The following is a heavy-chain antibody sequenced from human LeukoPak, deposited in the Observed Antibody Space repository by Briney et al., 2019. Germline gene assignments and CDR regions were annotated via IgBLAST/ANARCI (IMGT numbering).Heavy chain of an antibody. J-gene: IGHJ5*02. CDR3: ARGRRVSVGWLRFSGWFDP. V-gene: IGHV4-34*01. CDR1: GGSFSGYY. CDR2: INHSGST. Sequence: SENLSLTCAVYGGSFSGYYWSWIRQPPGKGLEWIGEINHSGSTNYNPSLKSRVTISVDTSKNQFSLKLSSVTAADTAVYYCARGRRVSVGWLRFSGWFDPWGQGTLVTVSS. D-gene: IGHD5-12*01.